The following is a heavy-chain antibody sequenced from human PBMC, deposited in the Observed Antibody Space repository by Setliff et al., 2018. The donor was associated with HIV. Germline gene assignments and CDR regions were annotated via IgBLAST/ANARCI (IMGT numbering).Heavy chain of an antibody. J-gene: IGHJ4*02. CDR1: GYTFTNYA. CDR2: VSAYNTNA. Sequence: ASVKVSCKASGYTFTNYAISWVRQAPGQGLEWMGWVSAYNTNANYAQKYQGRVTMTTDTSTNTIYMELRSLSSDDTAVYFCARSTVVVTAINLIDYWGQGTLVTVSS. CDR3: ARSTVVVTAINLIDY. D-gene: IGHD2-21*02. V-gene: IGHV1-18*01.